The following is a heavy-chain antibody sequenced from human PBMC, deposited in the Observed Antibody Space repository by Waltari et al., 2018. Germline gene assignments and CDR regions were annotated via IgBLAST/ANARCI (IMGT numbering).Heavy chain of an antibody. J-gene: IGHJ4*02. CDR1: GGTFSSYA. CDR2: IIPIFGTA. V-gene: IGHV1-69*08. D-gene: IGHD4-17*01. Sequence: QVQLVQSGAEVKKPGSSVKVSCKASGGTFSSYAISWVRQAPGQGLEWMGRIIPIFGTATYAQKFQGRVTITADKSTSTSYMELSSLRSEDTAVYYCARGMVLDDYGDFPLDYWGQGTLVTVSS. CDR3: ARGMVLDDYGDFPLDY.